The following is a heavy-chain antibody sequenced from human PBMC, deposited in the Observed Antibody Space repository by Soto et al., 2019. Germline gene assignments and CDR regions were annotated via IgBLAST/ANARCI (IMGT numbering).Heavy chain of an antibody. V-gene: IGHV1-18*01. CDR2: ISTYNGNT. D-gene: IGHD6-19*01. Sequence: QVQLVQAGAEVKKPGASKPGASVKVSCKASGYTFTSYGISWVRQAPGQGLEWMGWISTYNGNTNSAQKVQGRLTMTTDTSTSTAYMELRSLRSDDTAVYYCARGPQSSGWRGKWFDSWGHGTLVTVSS. J-gene: IGHJ5*01. CDR1: GYTFTSYG. CDR3: ARGPQSSGWRGKWFDS.